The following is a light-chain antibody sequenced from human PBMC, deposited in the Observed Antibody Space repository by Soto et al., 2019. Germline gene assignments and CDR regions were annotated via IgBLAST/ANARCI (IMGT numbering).Light chain of an antibody. CDR2: EVT. Sequence: QSALTQPRSVSGSPGQSVTISCTGTSSDVGAYNYVSWYQQHPAKAPKVMIYEVTTRPSGVPDRFSGSKSGNTASLTISARQAEDEADYYFCSYAGTYTYVFGTGTKLTVL. CDR3: CSYAGTYTYV. CDR1: SSDVGAYNY. J-gene: IGLJ1*01. V-gene: IGLV2-11*01.